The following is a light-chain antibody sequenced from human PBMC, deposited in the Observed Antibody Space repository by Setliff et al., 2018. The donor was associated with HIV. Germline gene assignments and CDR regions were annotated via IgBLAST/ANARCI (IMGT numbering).Light chain of an antibody. CDR1: SSDVGAYNY. V-gene: IGLV2-14*03. CDR2: DVS. Sequence: QSVLTQPASVSGSPGQSITISCTGTSSDVGAYNYVSWYQQYPAKAPKLIIYDVSVRPSGVSTRFSGSKSGNTASLTISGLQAEDEADYYCSSYTSNNARVFGTGTKVTVL. CDR3: SSYTSNNARV. J-gene: IGLJ1*01.